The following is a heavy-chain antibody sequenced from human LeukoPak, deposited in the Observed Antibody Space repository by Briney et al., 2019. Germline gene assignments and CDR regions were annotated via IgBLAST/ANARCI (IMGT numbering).Heavy chain of an antibody. CDR1: GYTFTSNY. D-gene: IGHD4-17*01. Sequence: ASVKVSCKAFGYTFTSNYMHWVRQAPVQGPEWMGVISPSGGSTTYAQKFQGRVTLTRDMSTSTDYLELSSLRSEDTAVYYCARTKKVDYGDYENYFDYWGQGTLVTVSS. CDR3: ARTKKVDYGDYENYFDY. V-gene: IGHV1-46*01. J-gene: IGHJ4*02. CDR2: ISPSGGST.